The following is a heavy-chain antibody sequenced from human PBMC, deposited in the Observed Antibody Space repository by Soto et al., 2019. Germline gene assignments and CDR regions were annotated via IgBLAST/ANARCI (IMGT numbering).Heavy chain of an antibody. J-gene: IGHJ4*02. CDR2: ISSSSSYI. D-gene: IGHD2-2*01. CDR3: ARDREYQLPLPYFDY. V-gene: IGHV3-21*01. Sequence: GGSLRLSCAASGFTFSSYSMNWVRQAPGKGLEWVSSISSSSSYIYYADSVKGRFTISRDNAKNSLYLQMNSLRAEDTAVYYCARDREYQLPLPYFDYWGQGTLVTVSS. CDR1: GFTFSSYS.